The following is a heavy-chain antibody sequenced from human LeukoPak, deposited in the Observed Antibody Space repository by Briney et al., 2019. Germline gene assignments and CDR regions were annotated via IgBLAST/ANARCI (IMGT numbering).Heavy chain of an antibody. Sequence: QPGGSLRLSCAASGFTFSGYSMNWVRQAPGKGLEWVSYISSSSSTIYYADSVKGRFTISRDDAKNSLYLQMNSLGVEDTAVYYCATKGLGAYWGQGTLVTVSS. V-gene: IGHV3-48*04. CDR1: GFTFSGYS. CDR2: ISSSSSTI. J-gene: IGHJ4*02. CDR3: ATKGLGAY. D-gene: IGHD3-16*01.